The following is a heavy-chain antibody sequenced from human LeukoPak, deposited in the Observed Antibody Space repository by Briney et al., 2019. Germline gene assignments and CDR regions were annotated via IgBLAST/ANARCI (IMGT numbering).Heavy chain of an antibody. CDR3: ARGLYNYVWGIYRLDY. CDR2: IIPIFGTA. V-gene: IGHV1-69*13. D-gene: IGHD3-16*02. J-gene: IGHJ4*02. Sequence: SVKVSCKASGGTFSSYAISWVRQAPGQGLEWMGGIIPIFGTANYAQKFQGRVTITADESTRTAYIELSSLRSEDTGVYYCARGLYNYVWGIYRLDYWGQGTLVTVSS. CDR1: GGTFSSYA.